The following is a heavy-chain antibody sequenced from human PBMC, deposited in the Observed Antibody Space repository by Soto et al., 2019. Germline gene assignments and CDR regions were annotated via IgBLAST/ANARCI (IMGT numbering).Heavy chain of an antibody. Sequence: QITLKESGPTLVKPTQTLTLTCTFSGFSLTTSGVGVGWIRQPPGRALEWLALIYWDDDKRYSPSLRSRLTITKDTPKNLVVLTMTNMDPVDTATYYCAHRRGYSYGYVGWFDPWGQGTLVTVSS. D-gene: IGHD5-18*01. V-gene: IGHV2-5*02. CDR2: IYWDDDK. J-gene: IGHJ5*02. CDR3: AHRRGYSYGYVGWFDP. CDR1: GFSLTTSGVG.